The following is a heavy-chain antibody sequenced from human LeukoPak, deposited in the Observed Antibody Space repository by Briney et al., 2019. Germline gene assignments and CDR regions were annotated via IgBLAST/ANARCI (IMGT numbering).Heavy chain of an antibody. Sequence: KASETLSLTCTVSGVSISSSYWSWIRQPPGKGLEWIGYIYYSGSTNYNPSLKGRVTISVDTSKNQFSLKLSSVTAADTAVYYCARGQWELLSDWFDPWGQGTLVTVSS. CDR1: GVSISSSY. D-gene: IGHD1-26*01. CDR3: ARGQWELLSDWFDP. J-gene: IGHJ5*02. CDR2: IYYSGST. V-gene: IGHV4-59*01.